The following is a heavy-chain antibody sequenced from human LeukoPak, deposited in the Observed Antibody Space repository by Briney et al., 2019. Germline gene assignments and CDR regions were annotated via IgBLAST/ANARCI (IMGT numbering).Heavy chain of an antibody. V-gene: IGHV1-46*01. Sequence: ASVKVSCKASGYTFTSHYMHWVRQAPGQGLEWMGIINPSGGSTSYAQKFQGRVTMTRDTSISTAYMELSRLRSDDTAVYYCARDEQQQWFDPWGQGTLVTVSS. CDR2: INPSGGST. CDR3: ARDEQQQWFDP. J-gene: IGHJ5*02. CDR1: GYTFTSHY. D-gene: IGHD6-13*01.